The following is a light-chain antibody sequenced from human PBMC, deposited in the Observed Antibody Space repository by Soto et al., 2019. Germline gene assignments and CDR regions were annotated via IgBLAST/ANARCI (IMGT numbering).Light chain of an antibody. CDR1: SSDIGGYPY. Sequence: QSALTQPASVSGSPGQSVTISCTGSSSDIGGYPYVSWYQQHPDKVPKLIIYDVTARPSGVSNRFSGSKSGNTASLTISGLQAEDEADYYCSSYTTPASVIFGGGTKVTVL. CDR3: SSYTTPASVI. CDR2: DVT. V-gene: IGLV2-14*03. J-gene: IGLJ2*01.